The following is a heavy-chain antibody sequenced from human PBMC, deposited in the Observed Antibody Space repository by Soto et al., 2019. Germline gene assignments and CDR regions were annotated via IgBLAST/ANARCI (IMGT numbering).Heavy chain of an antibody. CDR3: AKDRYLDHDSRGYLFDN. Sequence: EVQLLESGGDLIQPGGSLRLSCAASGFTFNIYAMTWVRQVPGKGLEWVSAISRYGDFTYSADSVEGRFTISRDNSKNPLYLQMNSLRAEDTAVYYCAKDRYLDHDSRGYLFDNWGQGTLVTVSS. CDR2: ISRYGDFT. CDR1: GFTFNIYA. D-gene: IGHD3-22*01. V-gene: IGHV3-23*01. J-gene: IGHJ4*02.